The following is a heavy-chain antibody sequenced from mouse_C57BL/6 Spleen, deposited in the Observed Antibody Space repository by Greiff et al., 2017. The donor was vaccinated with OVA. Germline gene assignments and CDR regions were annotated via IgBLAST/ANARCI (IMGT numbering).Heavy chain of an antibody. CDR2: ISNLAYSN. J-gene: IGHJ3*01. D-gene: IGHD2-4*01. CDR3: ARYDYDGFAY. CDR1: GFTFSDYG. V-gene: IGHV5-15*01. Sequence: EVQVVESGGGLVQPGGSLKLSCAASGFTFSDYGMAWVRQAPRKGPEWVAFISNLAYSNYSADTVTGRFNISRENAKNPLYLEMSSLRSEDTAMYYCARYDYDGFAYWGQGTLVTVSA.